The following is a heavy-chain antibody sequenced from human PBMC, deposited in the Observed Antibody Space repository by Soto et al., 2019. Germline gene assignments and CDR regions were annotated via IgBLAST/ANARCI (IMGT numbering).Heavy chain of an antibody. V-gene: IGHV1-69*18. CDR3: EGGYSGNDLDF. D-gene: IGHD5-12*01. Sequence: QVQLVQSGAEVKKPGSSVKVSCKAPGGTFSRNAITWVRQAPGQGLEWMGRIFPSFGAENYAQKFKARVTITADESTSTAYMELSSRRSDDTAVYYCEGGYSGNDLDFWGQGTLVTVSS. CDR1: GGTFSRNA. CDR2: IFPSFGAE. J-gene: IGHJ4*02.